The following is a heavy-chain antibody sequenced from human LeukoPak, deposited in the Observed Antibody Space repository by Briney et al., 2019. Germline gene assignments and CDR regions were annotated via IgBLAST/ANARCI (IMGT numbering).Heavy chain of an antibody. D-gene: IGHD6-19*01. CDR1: GGSISSSSYY. Sequence: SETLSLTCTVSGGSISSSSYYWGWIRQPPGKGLEWIGSIYYSGSTYYNPSLKSQVTISVDTSKNQFSLKLSSVTAADTAVYYCARQKGYSSGWYFDYWGQGTLVTVSS. J-gene: IGHJ4*02. V-gene: IGHV4-39*01. CDR2: IYYSGST. CDR3: ARQKGYSSGWYFDY.